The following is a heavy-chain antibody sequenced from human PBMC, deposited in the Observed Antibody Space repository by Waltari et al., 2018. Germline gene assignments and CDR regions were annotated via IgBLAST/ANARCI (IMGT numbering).Heavy chain of an antibody. CDR2: IIPIFVTA. V-gene: IGHV1-69*15. CDR3: ARDLIGNYYYGSGSYLN. J-gene: IGHJ4*02. CDR1: GGTFSSYA. D-gene: IGHD3-10*01. Sequence: QVQLVQSGAEVKKPGSSVKVSCKASGGTFSSYAIRWVRQAPGQGLEWMGRIIPIFVTANYAQKFQGRVTITADESTSTAYMELSSLRSEDTAVYYCARDLIGNYYYGSGSYLNWGQGTLVTVSS.